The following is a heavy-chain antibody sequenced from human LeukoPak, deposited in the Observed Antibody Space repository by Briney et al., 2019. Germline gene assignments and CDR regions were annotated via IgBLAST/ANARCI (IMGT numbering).Heavy chain of an antibody. J-gene: IGHJ4*02. D-gene: IGHD3-10*01. CDR3: ARGYGSGSPRDFDY. Sequence: SETLSLTCTVSGGSISSYYWSWIRQPPGKGLEWIGYIYYSGSTNYNPSLKSRVTISVDTSKNQFSLKLSSVTAADTAVYYCARGYGSGSPRDFDYWGQGTLVTVSS. CDR1: GGSISSYY. CDR2: IYYSGST. V-gene: IGHV4-59*08.